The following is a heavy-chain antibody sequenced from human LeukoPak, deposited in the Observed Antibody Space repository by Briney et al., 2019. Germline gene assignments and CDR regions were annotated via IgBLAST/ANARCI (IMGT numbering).Heavy chain of an antibody. V-gene: IGHV1-3*01. CDR1: GYTFTSYA. CDR3: AREGIAVAGFDY. D-gene: IGHD6-19*01. Sequence: GASVKVSCKASGYTFTSYAMHWVRQAPGQRLEWMGWINAGNGNTKYSQKFQGRVTITRDTSASTAYMELSSLRSEDTAVYYCAREGIAVAGFDYWGQGTLVTVSS. CDR2: INAGNGNT. J-gene: IGHJ4*02.